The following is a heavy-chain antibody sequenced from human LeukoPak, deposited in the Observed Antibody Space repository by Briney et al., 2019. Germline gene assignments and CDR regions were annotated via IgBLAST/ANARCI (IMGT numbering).Heavy chain of an antibody. CDR2: ISGSGGST. J-gene: IGHJ4*02. Sequence: PGGSLRLSCAASGFTFSSYAMSWVRQAPGKGLEWVSAISGSGGSTYYADSVKGRFTISRDNSKNTLYLQMNSLRAEDTAVYYCAKRPGGSSSWYPIDYWGQGTLVTVSS. D-gene: IGHD6-13*01. V-gene: IGHV3-23*01. CDR3: AKRPGGSSSWYPIDY. CDR1: GFTFSSYA.